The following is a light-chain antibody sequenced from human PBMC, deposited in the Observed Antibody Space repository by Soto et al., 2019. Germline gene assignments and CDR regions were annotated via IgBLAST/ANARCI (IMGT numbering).Light chain of an antibody. CDR2: WAS. CDR3: QQDFSSPLT. CDR1: QTLLFSSHNKTF. V-gene: IGKV4-1*01. J-gene: IGKJ4*01. Sequence: DIVMTQSPDSLAVSLGERATIYCKSSQTLLFSSHNKTFLAWYQQKPGQPPKLLVHWASTRESGVPDRFSGSGSETDFTLTITSLQAADVAVYYCQQDFSSPLTFGGGTKVQIK.